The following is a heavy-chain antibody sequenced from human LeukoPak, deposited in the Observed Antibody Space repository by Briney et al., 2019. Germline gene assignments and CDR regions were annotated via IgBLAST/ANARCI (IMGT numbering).Heavy chain of an antibody. CDR3: ARDRSYAIDV. CDR1: GFTFSSYW. V-gene: IGHV3-74*01. CDR2: INGDGSGI. J-gene: IGHJ6*02. Sequence: PGGSLRLSCAASGFTFSSYWMHWVRQAPGKGLVWVSRINGDGSGINYADSVKGRFTISRGNAKNTLFLQMDSLRAEDTAVYYCARDRSYAIDVRGQGTTVTVSS.